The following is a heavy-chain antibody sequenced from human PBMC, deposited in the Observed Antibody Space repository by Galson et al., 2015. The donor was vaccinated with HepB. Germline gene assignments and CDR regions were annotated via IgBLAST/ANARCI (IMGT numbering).Heavy chain of an antibody. CDR3: AKGYGLFDS. CDR1: GFRFGSYA. V-gene: IGHV3-23*01. J-gene: IGHJ5*01. Sequence: SLRLSCAASGFRFGSYAMAWVRQAPGKGLEWVSGISGGGDRTYYADSVKGRFTVSKDNSNNMLYLQMNSLRAEDAGLYFCAKGYGLFDSWGQGILVTVSS. CDR2: ISGGGDRT. D-gene: IGHD5-18*01.